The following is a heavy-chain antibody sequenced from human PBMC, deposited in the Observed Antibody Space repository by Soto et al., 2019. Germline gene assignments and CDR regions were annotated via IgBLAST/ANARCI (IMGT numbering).Heavy chain of an antibody. V-gene: IGHV3-23*01. CDR1: GFTFSSYA. J-gene: IGHJ4*02. Sequence: EVQLLESGGGLVQPGGSLRLSCAASGFTFSSYAMSWVRQAPGKGLEWVSAISGSGGSTYYADSVKGRFTISRDNSKNRLYRVMDRVRGDESGVYYCPTGRRGGMIKLEGDIVRFDYWGQGTLVTVSS. CDR3: PTGRRGGMIKLEGDIVRFDY. D-gene: IGHD3-16*02. CDR2: ISGSGGST.